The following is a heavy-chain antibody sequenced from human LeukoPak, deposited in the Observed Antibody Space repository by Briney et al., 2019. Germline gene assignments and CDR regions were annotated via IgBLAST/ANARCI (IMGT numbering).Heavy chain of an antibody. CDR3: ARGAPAWFEYSSSEVLGAFDI. D-gene: IGHD6-6*01. Sequence: PSETLSLTCTVSGDSISSSSYYWSWIRQPPGKGLEWIGYIYYSGSTNYNPSLKSRVTISVDTSKNQFSLKLSSVTAADTAVYYCARGAPAWFEYSSSEVLGAFDIWGQGTMVTVSS. V-gene: IGHV4-61*01. CDR2: IYYSGST. CDR1: GDSISSSSYY. J-gene: IGHJ3*02.